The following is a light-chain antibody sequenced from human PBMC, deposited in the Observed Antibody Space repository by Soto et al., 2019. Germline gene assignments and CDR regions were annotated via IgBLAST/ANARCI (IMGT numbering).Light chain of an antibody. V-gene: IGKV1-9*01. CDR3: QQLNNYPAT. CDR2: AAS. Sequence: DIQLTQSPSFLSASVGDRVTITCRASQGISNFLAWYQQKPGKAPNLLIYAASTLESGVPSRFSGSGSGTEFTLTISSLQPEDFASYYCQQLNNYPATFGPGTKVDLK. J-gene: IGKJ3*01. CDR1: QGISNF.